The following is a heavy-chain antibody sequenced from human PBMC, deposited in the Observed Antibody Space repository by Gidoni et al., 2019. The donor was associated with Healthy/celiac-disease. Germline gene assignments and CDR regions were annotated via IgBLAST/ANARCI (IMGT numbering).Heavy chain of an antibody. J-gene: IGHJ3*02. CDR2: ISYDVSNT. Sequence: QVQLVEAVVGVVQPGRYLSIPCGASGFTFSSYGMHWVRQAPGKGLEWVAVISYDVSNTYYSDSVKGRFTISRDNSKNTLYLQMNSLRAEDTAVYYCAKSDGGAFDIWGQGTMVTVSS. D-gene: IGHD3-16*01. V-gene: IGHV3-30*18. CDR1: GFTFSSYG. CDR3: AKSDGGAFDI.